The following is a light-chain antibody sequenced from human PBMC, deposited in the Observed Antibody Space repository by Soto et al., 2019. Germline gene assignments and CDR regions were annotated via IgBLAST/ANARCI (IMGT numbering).Light chain of an antibody. CDR2: SAS. J-gene: IGKJ1*01. CDR3: QQYGSSPT. V-gene: IGKV1-39*01. Sequence: DIQMTQSPSSLSASLGDRVSMTSRASQSIRSYLNWYQQKPGKAPQRLIYSASSLQSGVPSRLSGSGSGTEFTLTISRMEPEDFAVYYCQQYGSSPTFGHGTKVDIK. CDR1: QSIRSY.